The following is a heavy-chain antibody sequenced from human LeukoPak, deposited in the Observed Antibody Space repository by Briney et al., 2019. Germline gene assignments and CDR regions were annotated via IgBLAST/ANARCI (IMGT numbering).Heavy chain of an antibody. Sequence: SETLSLTSTVSGGSINNYYWSWIRQPPGKGLEWIGHISYSGNTNYNSSLRSRVTISVDASNNQFSLRLSSVTAADTAVYYCARDSYTGNYFEDTFDIWGQGTMVTVSS. D-gene: IGHD1-26*01. J-gene: IGHJ3*02. CDR1: GGSINNYY. V-gene: IGHV4-59*01. CDR2: ISYSGNT. CDR3: ARDSYTGNYFEDTFDI.